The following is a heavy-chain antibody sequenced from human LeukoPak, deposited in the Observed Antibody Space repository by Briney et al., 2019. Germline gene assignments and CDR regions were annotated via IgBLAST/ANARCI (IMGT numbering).Heavy chain of an antibody. J-gene: IGHJ6*03. Sequence: ASVTVSCKASGYTFTSYDINWVRQATGQGLEWMGWMNPNSGNTGYAQKFQGRVTMTRNTSISTAYMELSSLRSEDTAVYYCARGPGRWTNYYYYYMDVWGKGTTVTISS. CDR3: ARGPGRWTNYYYYYMDV. D-gene: IGHD4-23*01. CDR1: GYTFTSYD. V-gene: IGHV1-8*01. CDR2: MNPNSGNT.